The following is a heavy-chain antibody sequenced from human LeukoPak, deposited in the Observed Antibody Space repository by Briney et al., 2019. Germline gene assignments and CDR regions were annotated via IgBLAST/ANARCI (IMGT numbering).Heavy chain of an antibody. D-gene: IGHD2-2*01. CDR2: IYYSGST. CDR3: ARLGIVVVPAAINWFDP. Sequence: SEALSLTWTVSGGSISSSSYYWGWIRQPPGKGLEWIGSIYYSGSTYYNPSLKSRVTISVDTSKNQFSLKLSSVTAADTAVYYCARLGIVVVPAAINWFDPWGQGTLVTVSS. CDR1: GGSISSSSYY. V-gene: IGHV4-39*01. J-gene: IGHJ5*02.